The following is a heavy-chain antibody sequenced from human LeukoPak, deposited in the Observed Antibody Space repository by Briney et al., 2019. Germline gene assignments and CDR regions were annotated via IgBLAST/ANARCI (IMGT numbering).Heavy chain of an antibody. CDR2: IYYSGST. CDR1: GVSISSYY. V-gene: IGHV4-59*01. D-gene: IGHD3-9*01. CDR3: ARSPHYDILTGYTDY. J-gene: IGHJ4*02. Sequence: SETLSLTCTVSGVSISSYYWSWIRQPPGRGLEWIGYIYYSGSTNYNPSLKSRVTISVDTSKNQFSLKLSSVTAADTAVYYCARSPHYDILTGYTDYWGQGTLVTVSS.